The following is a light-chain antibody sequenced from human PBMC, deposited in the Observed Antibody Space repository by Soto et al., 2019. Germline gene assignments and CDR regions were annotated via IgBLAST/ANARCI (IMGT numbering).Light chain of an antibody. CDR3: QESLTSLGT. CDR1: QSISTY. Sequence: DIQMTQSPSSLSESVGERVTITCLASQSISTYLNWFQQKPGKAPKLLIYGASNLPTGVPSRFSGSGSGTDFTLTISSLQRDDFATYHCQESLTSLGTFGPGTKVDIK. V-gene: IGKV1-39*01. CDR2: GAS. J-gene: IGKJ3*01.